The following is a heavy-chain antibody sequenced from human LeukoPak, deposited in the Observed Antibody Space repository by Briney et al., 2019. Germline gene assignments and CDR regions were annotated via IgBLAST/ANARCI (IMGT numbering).Heavy chain of an antibody. Sequence: PGGSLRLSCTASGFTFGDYAMSWFRQAPGKGLEWVGFIRSKAYGGTTEYAASVKGRFTNSRDDSKSIAYLQMNSLKTEDTAVYYCTREGVGATWVDYWGQGTLVTVSS. CDR2: IRSKAYGGTT. D-gene: IGHD1-26*01. CDR1: GFTFGDYA. CDR3: TREGVGATWVDY. J-gene: IGHJ4*02. V-gene: IGHV3-49*03.